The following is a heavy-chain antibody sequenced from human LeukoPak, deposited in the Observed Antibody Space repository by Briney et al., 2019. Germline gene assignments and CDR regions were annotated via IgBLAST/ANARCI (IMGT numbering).Heavy chain of an antibody. CDR2: IYSGGST. Sequence: PGGSLRLSCAASGFTVSSNYMSWVRQAPGKGLEWVSVIYSGGSTYYADSVKGRFTISRDNSKNTLYLQMNSLRAEDTAVYYCAREGYCYDSSGPVRAFDYWGQGTLVTVSS. CDR3: AREGYCYDSSGPVRAFDY. CDR1: GFTVSSNY. J-gene: IGHJ4*02. D-gene: IGHD3-22*01. V-gene: IGHV3-53*01.